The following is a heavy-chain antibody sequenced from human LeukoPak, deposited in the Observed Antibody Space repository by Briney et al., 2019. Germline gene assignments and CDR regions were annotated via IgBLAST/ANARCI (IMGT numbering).Heavy chain of an antibody. D-gene: IGHD4-17*01. Sequence: SETLSLTCTVSGGSLSSSGSYWGWIRQPPGKGLEWVGNIYYSGSTYYNPSLKSRVTISVDTSKNQFSLKLNSVTAADTAVYYCARSTVTTSYFDYWGQGTLVTVSS. V-gene: IGHV4-39*07. CDR2: IYYSGST. CDR3: ARSTVTTSYFDY. J-gene: IGHJ4*02. CDR1: GGSLSSSGSY.